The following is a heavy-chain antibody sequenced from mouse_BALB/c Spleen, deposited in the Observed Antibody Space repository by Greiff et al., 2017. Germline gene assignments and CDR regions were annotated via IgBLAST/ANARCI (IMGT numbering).Heavy chain of an antibody. CDR1: GFTFSNYW. CDR3: TRGGAYYFDY. CDR2: IRLKSNNYAT. Sequence: EVQLVESGGGLVQPGGSMKLSCVASGFTFSNYWMNWVRQSPEKGLEWVAEIRLKSNNYATHYAESVKGRFTISRDDSKSSVYLQMNNLRAEDTGIYYCTRGGAYYFDYWGQGTTLTVSS. J-gene: IGHJ2*01. V-gene: IGHV6-6*02.